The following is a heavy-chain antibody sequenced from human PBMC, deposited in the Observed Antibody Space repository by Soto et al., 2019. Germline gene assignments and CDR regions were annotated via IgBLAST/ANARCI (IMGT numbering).Heavy chain of an antibody. CDR2: IYSAGNS. CDR3: ASGHDYDSSGGYYFEY. Sequence: EVQLVESGGGLIQPGGSLRLSCAASGFSVSANYMNWVRQAPGKGLEWVSVIYSAGNSYYADSVRGRCTISRDNSKNALYLQMNSLRAEDTAVYYCASGHDYDSSGGYYFEYWGQGNLVTVSS. D-gene: IGHD3-22*01. J-gene: IGHJ4*02. V-gene: IGHV3-53*01. CDR1: GFSVSANY.